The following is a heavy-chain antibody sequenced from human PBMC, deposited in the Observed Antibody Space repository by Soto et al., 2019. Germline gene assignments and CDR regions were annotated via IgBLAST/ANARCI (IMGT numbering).Heavy chain of an antibody. D-gene: IGHD2-2*02. CDR3: AREGGYCSSTSCYNENYYYYYMDV. J-gene: IGHJ6*03. Sequence: GGSLRLSCAASGFTFSSYGMHWVRQAPGKGLEWVAVIWYDGSNKYYADSVKGRFTISRDNSKNTLYLQMNSLRAEDTAVYYCAREGGYCSSTSCYNENYYYYYMDVWGKGTTVTVSS. CDR2: IWYDGSNK. CDR1: GFTFSSYG. V-gene: IGHV3-33*01.